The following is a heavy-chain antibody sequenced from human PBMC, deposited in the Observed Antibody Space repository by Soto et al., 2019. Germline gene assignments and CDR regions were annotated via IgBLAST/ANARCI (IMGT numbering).Heavy chain of an antibody. CDR3: AKLGVHRILWKGWFDP. J-gene: IGHJ5*02. V-gene: IGHV3-30*18. CDR1: GFTFSSYG. CDR2: ISYDGSNK. Sequence: QVQLVESGGGVVQPGRSLRLSCAASGFTFSSYGMPWVRQAPGKGLEWVAVISYDGSNKYYADSVKGRFTISRDNSKNTLYLQMNSLRAEDTAVYYCAKLGVHRILWKGWFDPWGQGTLVTVSS. D-gene: IGHD2-21*01.